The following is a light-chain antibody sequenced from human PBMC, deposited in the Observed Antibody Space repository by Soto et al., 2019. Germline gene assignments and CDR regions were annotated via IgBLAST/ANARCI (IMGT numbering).Light chain of an antibody. Sequence: EIVMTRSPTTLSVSPGERATLSCRASQSVGSKLIWYQHKPGQAPRLLIYGASARATGIPTRFSGSGSGTEFTLTISSVQSEDSAIYYCQERSKWPLYTFGQGTKLEIK. CDR3: QERSKWPLYT. CDR2: GAS. V-gene: IGKV3-15*01. CDR1: QSVGSK. J-gene: IGKJ2*01.